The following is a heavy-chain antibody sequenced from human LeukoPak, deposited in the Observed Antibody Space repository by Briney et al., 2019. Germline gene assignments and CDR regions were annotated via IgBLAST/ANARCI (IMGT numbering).Heavy chain of an antibody. CDR2: TSGSGVNS. CDR3: ARVRSSGWYVLDY. Sequence: PGGSLRLSCAASGFTLRSYDMSWVRQAPGKGLEWVAATSGSGVNSYYADSVRGRFTISRDNSQNTLYLQMNSLRAEDTAVYYCARVRSSGWYVLDYWGQGTLVTVSS. V-gene: IGHV3-23*01. J-gene: IGHJ4*02. CDR1: GFTLRSYD. D-gene: IGHD6-19*01.